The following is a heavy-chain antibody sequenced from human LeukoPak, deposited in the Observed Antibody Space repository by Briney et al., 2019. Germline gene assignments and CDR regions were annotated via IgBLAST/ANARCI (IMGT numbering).Heavy chain of an antibody. CDR1: GFTFRTYS. J-gene: IGHJ4*02. CDR2: ISSSSSYI. Sequence: GGSLRLSCAASGFTFRTYSINWVRQAPGKGLEWVSSISSSSSYIYYADSVKGRFTVSRDNAKISLFLQMNSLRAEDTAVYYCARGGAYGDLTQPFDHWGQGTLVTVSS. D-gene: IGHD4-17*01. V-gene: IGHV3-21*01. CDR3: ARGGAYGDLTQPFDH.